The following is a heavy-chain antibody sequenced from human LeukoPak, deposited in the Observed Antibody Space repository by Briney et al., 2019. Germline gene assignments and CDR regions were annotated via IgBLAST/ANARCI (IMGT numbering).Heavy chain of an antibody. V-gene: IGHV4-59*01. CDR3: ARGRWNIDY. D-gene: IGHD5-24*01. J-gene: IGHJ4*02. CDR2: IYYSGST. CDR1: GGSISSYY. Sequence: PSETLSLTCTVSGGSISSYYWSWIRQPPGKGLEWIGYIYYSGSTNYNPSLKSRVTISVDTSKNQFSLKLSSVTAADTAVYYCARGRWNIDYWGQGTLVTVSS.